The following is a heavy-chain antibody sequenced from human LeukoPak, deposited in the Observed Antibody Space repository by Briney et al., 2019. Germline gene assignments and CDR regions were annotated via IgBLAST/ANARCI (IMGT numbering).Heavy chain of an antibody. CDR1: GFTFSSYA. CDR2: ISGSGGST. D-gene: IGHD2-15*01. Sequence: PGGSLRPSCAASGFTFSSYAMSWVRQVPGKGLEWVSAISGSGGSTYYADSVKGRFTISRDNSKNTLYLQMNSLRAEDTAVYYCAKDGSRYCSGGSCSVDYWGQGTLVTVSS. CDR3: AKDGSRYCSGGSCSVDY. J-gene: IGHJ4*02. V-gene: IGHV3-23*01.